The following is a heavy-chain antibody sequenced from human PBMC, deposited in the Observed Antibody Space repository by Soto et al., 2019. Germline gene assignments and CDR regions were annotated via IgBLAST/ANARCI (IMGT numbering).Heavy chain of an antibody. V-gene: IGHV1-69*13. CDR3: ARSLYCSSTSCYRYYYYYGMDV. CDR2: IIPIFGTA. J-gene: IGHJ6*02. D-gene: IGHD2-2*01. Sequence: SVKVSCKASGGTFSSYAISWVRQAPGQGLEWMGGIIPIFGTANYAQKFQGRVTITADESTSTAYMELSSLRSEDTAVYYCARSLYCSSTSCYRYYYYYGMDVWGQGTTVTVSS. CDR1: GGTFSSYA.